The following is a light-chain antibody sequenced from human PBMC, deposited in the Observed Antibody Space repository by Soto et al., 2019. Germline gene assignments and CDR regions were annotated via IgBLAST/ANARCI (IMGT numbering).Light chain of an antibody. J-gene: IGKJ2*01. CDR2: AAS. CDR3: QQRNSYPRT. Sequence: DIQMTQSPSTLSASVGDRVTITCRASQSISIWLAWYQQKPGKAPNLLISAASTLQSGVPSRFSGSGSETEFTLTITSLQPEDSATYYCQQRNSYPRTFGQGTKVEIK. V-gene: IGKV1-5*01. CDR1: QSISIW.